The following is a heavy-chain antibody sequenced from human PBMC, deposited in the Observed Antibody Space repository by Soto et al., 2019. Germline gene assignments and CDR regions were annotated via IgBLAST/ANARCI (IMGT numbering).Heavy chain of an antibody. D-gene: IGHD6-6*01. V-gene: IGHV1-69*13. CDR3: ARDRNVAVRPYNYFYGMDV. CDR1: GGTFSSYA. J-gene: IGHJ6*02. Sequence: SVKVSCKASGGTFSSYATSWVRQAPGQGLEWMGGIIPIFGTASYAQKFQGRVTIIADESTSTAYMELSSLRSEDTAVYYCARDRNVAVRPYNYFYGMDVWGQGTTVTVSS. CDR2: IIPIFGTA.